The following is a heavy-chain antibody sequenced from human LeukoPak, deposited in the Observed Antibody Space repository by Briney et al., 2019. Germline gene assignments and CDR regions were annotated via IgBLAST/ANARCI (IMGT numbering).Heavy chain of an antibody. D-gene: IGHD6-19*01. CDR3: AKDINGIALGYFQH. V-gene: IGHV3-43D*04. CDR1: GFTFDDYA. CDR2: ISWDGGST. J-gene: IGHJ1*01. Sequence: GGSLRLSCEASGFTFDDYAMHWVRQAPGKGLEWVSLISWDGGSTYYADSVKGRFTISRDNSKNSLYLQMNSLRAEDTALYYCAKDINGIALGYFQHWGQGALVTVSS.